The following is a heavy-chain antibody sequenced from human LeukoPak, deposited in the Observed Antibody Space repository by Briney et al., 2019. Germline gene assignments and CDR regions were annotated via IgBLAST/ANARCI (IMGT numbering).Heavy chain of an antibody. Sequence: PGRSLRLSCAASGFTFSSYSMNWVRQAPGKGLEWVSSISSNSNYVYYADSVEGRFTISRDNAKNSLYLQMNSLRAEDTAVYYCARDSDSSGWTSTIWFDPWGQGTLVTVSS. CDR3: ARDSDSSGWTSTIWFDP. CDR1: GFTFSSYS. D-gene: IGHD6-19*01. V-gene: IGHV3-21*01. CDR2: ISSNSNYV. J-gene: IGHJ5*02.